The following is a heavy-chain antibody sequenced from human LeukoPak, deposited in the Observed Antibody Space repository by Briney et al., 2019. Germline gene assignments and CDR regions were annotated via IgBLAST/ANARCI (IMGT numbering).Heavy chain of an antibody. CDR3: AREPDYGAYGIDY. D-gene: IGHD4-17*01. V-gene: IGHV3-53*01. Sequence: GGSLRLSCAASGFTVSSNYMSWVRQAPGKGLEWVSVIYSDGNTYYADSVKGRFTISRDNSKNMLCLQMNSLRVDDTAVYYCAREPDYGAYGIDYWGQGTLVTVSS. J-gene: IGHJ4*02. CDR1: GFTVSSNY. CDR2: IYSDGNT.